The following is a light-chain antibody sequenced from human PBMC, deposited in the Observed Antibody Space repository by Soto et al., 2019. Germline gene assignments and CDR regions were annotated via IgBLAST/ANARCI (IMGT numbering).Light chain of an antibody. Sequence: EIVLTQSPGTLSLSPGERATLSCRASQSVGSSYLAWYQQKPGQAPRLLIYGTSIRATGIPDRFSGSGSGTEFTLTISRLEHEDVAVYCCHQYGGSPRTFGQGTKVEIK. CDR3: HQYGGSPRT. CDR1: QSVGSSY. V-gene: IGKV3-20*01. CDR2: GTS. J-gene: IGKJ1*01.